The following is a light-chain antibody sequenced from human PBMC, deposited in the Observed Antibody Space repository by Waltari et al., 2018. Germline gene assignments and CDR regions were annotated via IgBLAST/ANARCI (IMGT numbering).Light chain of an antibody. Sequence: EIVLTQSTGTLSLSPGDRAPLSCRASQSVSRTLAWYQQKPGQAPRLLIYDASSRATGIPDRFSGSGSGTDFSLTISRLEPEDFAVYYCQKYGTLPATFGQGTKVEIK. CDR1: QSVSRT. CDR3: QKYGTLPAT. J-gene: IGKJ1*01. CDR2: DAS. V-gene: IGKV3-20*01.